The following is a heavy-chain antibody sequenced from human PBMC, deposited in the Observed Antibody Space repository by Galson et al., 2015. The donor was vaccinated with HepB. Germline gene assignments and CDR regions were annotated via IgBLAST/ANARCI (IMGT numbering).Heavy chain of an antibody. CDR3: ARADRDGYPTFDY. CDR1: GFTFSSYA. V-gene: IGHV3-64*01. Sequence: SLRLSCAASGFTFSSYAMHWVRQAPGKGLEYVSAISSNGGSTYYANSVKGRFTISRDNSKNTLYLQMGSLRAEDMAVYYCARADRDGYPTFDYWGQGTLVTVSP. D-gene: IGHD5-24*01. J-gene: IGHJ4*02. CDR2: ISSNGGST.